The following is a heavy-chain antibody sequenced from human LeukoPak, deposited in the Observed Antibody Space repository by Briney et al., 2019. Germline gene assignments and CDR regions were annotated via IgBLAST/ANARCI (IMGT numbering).Heavy chain of an antibody. CDR2: TYYRSTWYN. J-gene: IGHJ6*03. CDR3: ARAHSGSYLSYMDV. D-gene: IGHD1-26*01. V-gene: IGHV6-1*01. CDR1: GDSVSSNSAV. Sequence: SQTLSLTCAISGDSVSSNSAVWNWIRQSPLRGLEWLGRTYYRSTWYNDYAVSVKSRITINADTSKNQVSLQLNSVTPEDTAVYYCARAHSGSYLSYMDVWGKGTTVTVSS.